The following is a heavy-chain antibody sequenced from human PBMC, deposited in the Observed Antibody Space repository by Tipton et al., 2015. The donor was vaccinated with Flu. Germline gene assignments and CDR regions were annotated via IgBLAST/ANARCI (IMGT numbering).Heavy chain of an antibody. CDR1: GFTFSNAW. J-gene: IGHJ3*02. Sequence: LRLSCAASGFTFSNAWMTWVRQAPGKGLEWVGRIKRKIDGGTADYAAPVKGRFTISRDDSKNTLYLQISSLKTEDTAIYYCTTGVDFYDSSHDAFDIWGRGTMVTVSS. CDR2: IKRKIDGGTA. V-gene: IGHV3-15*01. D-gene: IGHD3-22*01. CDR3: TTGVDFYDSSHDAFDI.